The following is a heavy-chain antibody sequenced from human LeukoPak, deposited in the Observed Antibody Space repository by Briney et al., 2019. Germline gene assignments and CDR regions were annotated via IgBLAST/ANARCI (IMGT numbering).Heavy chain of an antibody. D-gene: IGHD3-10*01. J-gene: IGHJ5*02. CDR2: IYYSVST. CDR1: GGSISSYY. V-gene: IGHV4-59*01. CDR3: ARRLLWFGEAGWFDP. Sequence: SETLALTCTVSGGSISSYYWSWIRQPPGKGLEWIGYIYYSVSTNYNPSLKSRVTISVDTSKNQFSLKLSSVTAADTAVYYCARRLLWFGEAGWFDPWGQGTLVTVSS.